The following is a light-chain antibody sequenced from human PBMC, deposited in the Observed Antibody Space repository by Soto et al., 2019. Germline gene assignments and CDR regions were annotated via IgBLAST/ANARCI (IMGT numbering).Light chain of an antibody. Sequence: QSVLTQPASVSGSPGQSITISRTGTSSDVGGYDYVSWYQQHPGKAPKLMIYDVTNRPSGVSNRFSGSKSGNTASLTISGLKTEDEATYYCSSYTSSTSYVFGTGTKVTVL. J-gene: IGLJ1*01. CDR3: SSYTSSTSYV. CDR2: DVT. V-gene: IGLV2-14*01. CDR1: SSDVGGYDY.